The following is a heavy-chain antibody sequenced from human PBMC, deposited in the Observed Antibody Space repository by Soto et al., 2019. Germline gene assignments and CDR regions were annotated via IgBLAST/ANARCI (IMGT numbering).Heavy chain of an antibody. CDR3: ARVMIRYFDY. Sequence: LSETLSLTCSVSGGSISSGGYYWSWIRQHPGKGLEWIGYIYYSGRTYYNPALKSRVTISVDTSKNQFSLKLRSVTAADTAVYYCARVMIRYFDYWGQGTLVTVSS. CDR2: IYYSGRT. V-gene: IGHV4-31*03. CDR1: GGSISSGGYY. D-gene: IGHD3-16*01. J-gene: IGHJ4*02.